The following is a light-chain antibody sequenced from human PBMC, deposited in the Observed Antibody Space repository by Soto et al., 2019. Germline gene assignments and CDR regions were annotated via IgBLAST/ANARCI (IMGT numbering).Light chain of an antibody. CDR3: QQTNTFLPLT. J-gene: IGKJ4*01. Sequence: DIQMTQSPSSVSASVGDRVTITCRASQGISNWLAWYQQQPGKAPKLLIYAASSLQSGVPSRFSGGGSGTHFTLIIRSLQPEDFATYYCQQTNTFLPLTFGGGTKVEIK. CDR1: QGISNW. CDR2: AAS. V-gene: IGKV1-12*01.